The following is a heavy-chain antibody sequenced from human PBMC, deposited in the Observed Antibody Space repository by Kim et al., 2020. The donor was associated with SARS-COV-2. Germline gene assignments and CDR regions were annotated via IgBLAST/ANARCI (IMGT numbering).Heavy chain of an antibody. Sequence: SETLSLTCAVSGGSISSSNWWSWVRQPPGKGLEWIGEIYHSGSTNYNPSLKSRVTISVDKSKNQFSLKLSSVTAADTAVYYCARAVYYDYVWGSYRGPPFYYWGQGTLVTVSS. CDR1: GGSISSSNW. CDR2: IYHSGST. D-gene: IGHD3-16*02. J-gene: IGHJ4*02. V-gene: IGHV4-4*02. CDR3: ARAVYYDYVWGSYRGPPFYY.